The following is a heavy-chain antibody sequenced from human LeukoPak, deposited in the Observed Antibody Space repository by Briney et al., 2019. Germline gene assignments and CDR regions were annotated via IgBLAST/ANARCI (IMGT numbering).Heavy chain of an antibody. CDR1: GFTFGDYA. CDR3: TRTPSAAAPFDY. V-gene: IGHV3-49*04. D-gene: IGHD2-2*01. CDR2: IRSKAYGGTP. J-gene: IGHJ4*02. Sequence: GGSLRLSCTGSGFTFGDYAMSWVRQAPGKGLERVAFIRSKAYGGTPEYAASVKGRFTISRDDSKNIAYVQINTLRTEDTAVYYCTRTPSAAAPFDYWGQGSLVTVSS.